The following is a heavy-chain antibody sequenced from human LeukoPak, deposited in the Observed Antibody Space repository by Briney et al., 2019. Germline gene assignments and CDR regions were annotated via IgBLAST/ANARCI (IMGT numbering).Heavy chain of an antibody. CDR3: ARERHYYYMDV. V-gene: IGHV3-33*01. Sequence: PGRSLRLSCAASGLTFSSYGMHWVRQAPGRGLEGVVVIWYDGSNKYYADSVKGRFTISRDNSKNTLYLQMNSLRAEDTAVYYCARERHYYYMDVWGKGTTVTVSS. J-gene: IGHJ6*03. CDR2: IWYDGSNK. CDR1: GLTFSSYG.